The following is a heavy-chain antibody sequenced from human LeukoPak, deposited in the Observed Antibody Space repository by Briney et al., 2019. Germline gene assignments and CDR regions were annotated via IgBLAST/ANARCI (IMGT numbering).Heavy chain of an antibody. V-gene: IGHV1-2*02. J-gene: IGHJ6*02. Sequence: ASVKVSCKASGYTFTSYGISWVRQAPGQGLEWMGWINPNSGGTNYAQKFQGRVTMTRDTSISTAYMELSRLRSDDTAVYYCASPYGSGSYTYYYGMDVWGQGTTVTVSS. CDR1: GYTFTSYG. CDR3: ASPYGSGSYTYYYGMDV. D-gene: IGHD3-10*01. CDR2: INPNSGGT.